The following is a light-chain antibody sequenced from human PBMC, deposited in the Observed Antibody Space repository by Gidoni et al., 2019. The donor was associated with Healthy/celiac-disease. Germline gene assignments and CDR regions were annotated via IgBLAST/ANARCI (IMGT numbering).Light chain of an antibody. V-gene: IGKV3-11*01. Sequence: EIVLTQSPATLSLSPGERATLSCRASQSVSSYLAWYQQKPGQAPRLLLFDASNRATGIPARFSGSGSGTDFTLTINSLEPEDFAVYYCQQRSNWPPKFTFGPGTKVDIK. CDR2: DAS. J-gene: IGKJ3*01. CDR1: QSVSSY. CDR3: QQRSNWPPKFT.